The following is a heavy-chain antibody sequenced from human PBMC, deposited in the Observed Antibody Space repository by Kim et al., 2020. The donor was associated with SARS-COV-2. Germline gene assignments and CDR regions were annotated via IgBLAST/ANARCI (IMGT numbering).Heavy chain of an antibody. CDR3: AREALRDC. CDR2: GST. Sequence: GSTNYAQKLQGRVTMTTDTSTSTAYRELRSLRSDDTAVYYCAREALRDCWGQGTLVTVSS. V-gene: IGHV1-18*01. J-gene: IGHJ4*02.